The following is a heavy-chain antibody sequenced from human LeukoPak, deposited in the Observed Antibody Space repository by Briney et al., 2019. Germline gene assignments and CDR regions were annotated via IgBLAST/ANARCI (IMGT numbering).Heavy chain of an antibody. CDR3: AREGYDSL. V-gene: IGHV4-61*09. CDR1: GGSLSSGNYS. CDR2: IYTSGST. D-gene: IGHD3-3*01. J-gene: IGHJ4*02. Sequence: SQTLSLTCTVPGGSLSSGNYSWSWIRQPAGDGLEWIGHIYTSGSTNYNPSLKSRVTISVDTSKNQFSLKLSALTAADTAVYYCAREGYDSLWGQGTLVTVSS.